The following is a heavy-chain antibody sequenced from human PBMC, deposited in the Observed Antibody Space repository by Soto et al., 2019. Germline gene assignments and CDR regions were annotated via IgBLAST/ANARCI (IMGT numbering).Heavy chain of an antibody. J-gene: IGHJ4*02. CDR3: AVTGLTQGGYFDY. CDR2: IYYSGST. D-gene: IGHD3-16*01. Sequence: QVQLQESGPGLVKPSETLSLTCTVSGGSISSYYWSWIRQPPGKGLEWIGYIYYSGSTNYNPSLKSRVTISVDTSKNQFSLKLSSVTAADTAVYYCAVTGLTQGGYFDYWGQGTLVTVSS. V-gene: IGHV4-59*01. CDR1: GGSISSYY.